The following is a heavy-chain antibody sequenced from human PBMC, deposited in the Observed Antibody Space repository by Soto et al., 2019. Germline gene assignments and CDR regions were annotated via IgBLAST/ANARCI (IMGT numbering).Heavy chain of an antibody. CDR3: ARQWGNWYWAFNV. D-gene: IGHD6-13*01. J-gene: IGHJ3*01. CDR1: GASVPTSDYF. Sequence: SESLSLPGTVSGASVPTSDYFWVWIRQPPGKGLEWIGSVYYSGSTHYNPSLESRVTLSVDTSKNQFSLKLNSVTAADTAVYYCARQWGNWYWAFNVWGQGTMVT. V-gene: IGHV4-39*01. CDR2: VYYSGST.